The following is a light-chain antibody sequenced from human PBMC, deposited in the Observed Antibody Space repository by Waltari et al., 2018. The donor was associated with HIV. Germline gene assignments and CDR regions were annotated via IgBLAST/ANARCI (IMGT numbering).Light chain of an antibody. J-gene: IGLJ2*01. CDR2: EVS. Sequence: QSALTQPASVSGSPGQSITISCTGTSSDVGGYNYVSWYQQHPGKAPKLMIYEVSNRPSGVSTRSSGSKSGNTASLTISGLQAEDEADYYCSSYTSSSTLDVVFGGGTKLTVL. CDR3: SSYTSSSTLDVV. V-gene: IGLV2-14*01. CDR1: SSDVGGYNY.